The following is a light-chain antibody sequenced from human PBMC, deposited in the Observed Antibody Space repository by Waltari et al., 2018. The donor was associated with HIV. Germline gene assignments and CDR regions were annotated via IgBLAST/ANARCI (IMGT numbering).Light chain of an antibody. CDR1: QSVSNK. CDR2: DAS. J-gene: IGKJ1*01. Sequence: TVMTQSPGTLSVSPGERATLSCRASQSVSNKLAWYQQKPGEAPRLLIYDASDRATGVPARFSGSGSGTEFTLTISSLQSEDFAVYFCQQYKDWPPWTFGQGTKVEMK. V-gene: IGKV3-15*01. CDR3: QQYKDWPPWT.